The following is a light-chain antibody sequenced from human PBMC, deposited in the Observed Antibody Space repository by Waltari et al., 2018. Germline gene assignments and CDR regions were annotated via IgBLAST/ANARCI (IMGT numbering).Light chain of an antibody. CDR1: QSVSTN. CDR2: GAS. Sequence: ETVMTQSPSTLSLSPGDRPTLSCRASQSVSTNLAWYQKKPGQAPRLLIYGASIRATGIPARFSGRGAGTEFTLTISSLQSEDFAVYYCQQYNNWPPYIFGQGSKLEI. CDR3: QQYNNWPPYI. J-gene: IGKJ2*01. V-gene: IGKV3-15*01.